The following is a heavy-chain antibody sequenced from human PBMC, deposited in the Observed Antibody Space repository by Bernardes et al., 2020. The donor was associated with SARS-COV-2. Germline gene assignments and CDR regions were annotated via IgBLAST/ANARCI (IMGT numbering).Heavy chain of an antibody. J-gene: IGHJ4*02. V-gene: IGHV3-23*01. CDR2: LSGGGAA. D-gene: IGHD3-9*01. Sequence: GGSLRLSCRVSGFTFRSFSMTWVRQAPGKGLEWIAALSGGGAADYADSVKGRFSISRDISRNTLYLQMNSLWAEDTAHYYCAKRRYYESGNIEYWGRGTRVTVSS. CDR3: AKRRYYESGNIEY. CDR1: GFTFRSFS.